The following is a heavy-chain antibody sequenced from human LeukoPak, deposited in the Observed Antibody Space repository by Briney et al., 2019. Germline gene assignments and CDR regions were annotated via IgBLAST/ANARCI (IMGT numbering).Heavy chain of an antibody. CDR1: GFPFSSYG. D-gene: IGHD2-2*01. V-gene: IGHV1-46*01. CDR2: INPSGGST. J-gene: IGHJ6*02. Sequence: GGSLRLSCVASGFPFSSYGMHWVRQAPGQGLEWMGIINPSGGSTSYAQKFQGRVTMTRDTSTSTVYKELSSLRSEDTAVYYCARDGEIVVVPAAMPVYYYYGMDVWGQGTTVTVSS. CDR3: ARDGEIVVVPAAMPVYYYYGMDV.